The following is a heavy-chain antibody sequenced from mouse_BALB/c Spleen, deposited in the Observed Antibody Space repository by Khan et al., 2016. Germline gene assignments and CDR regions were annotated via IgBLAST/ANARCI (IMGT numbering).Heavy chain of an antibody. V-gene: IGHV3-6*02. Sequence: EVQLQESGPGLVKPSQSLSLTCSVTGYSITSGYNWNWIRQFPGNKLEWMGYISYDGNNNYNPSLTNRISITRDTSKNQFFLKLNSVTTEYTATYYCAIYYYSSSYFYYAMDYWGQGTSVTVSS. CDR3: AIYYYSSSYFYYAMDY. D-gene: IGHD1-1*01. CDR2: ISYDGNN. CDR1: GYSITSGYN. J-gene: IGHJ4*01.